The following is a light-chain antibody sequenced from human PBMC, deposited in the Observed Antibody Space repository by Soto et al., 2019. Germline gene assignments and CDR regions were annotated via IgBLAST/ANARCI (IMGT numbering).Light chain of an antibody. CDR1: SSDVGSYNL. V-gene: IGLV2-23*01. CDR3: CSYGV. Sequence: QSALTQPASVSGSPGQSITISCTGTSSDVGSYNLVSWYRQHPGKAPKLMIYEGSKRPSGVSNRFSGSKSGNTASLTISGLQAEDEADYYCCSYGVFGTGTKVTVL. J-gene: IGLJ1*01. CDR2: EGS.